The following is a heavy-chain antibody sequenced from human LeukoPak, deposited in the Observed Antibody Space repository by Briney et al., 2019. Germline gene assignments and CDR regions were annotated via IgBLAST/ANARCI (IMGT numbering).Heavy chain of an antibody. J-gene: IGHJ4*02. CDR3: AKGSEGMTTVTTGYFDY. CDR1: GFTVSSYA. D-gene: IGHD4-17*01. CDR2: ISYDGSNK. V-gene: IGHV3-30*04. Sequence: GGSLRLSCAASGFTVSSYAMHWVRQAPGKGLEWVAVISYDGSNKYYADSVKGRFTISRDNSKNTLYLQMNSLRAEDTAVYYCAKGSEGMTTVTTGYFDYWGQGTLVTVSS.